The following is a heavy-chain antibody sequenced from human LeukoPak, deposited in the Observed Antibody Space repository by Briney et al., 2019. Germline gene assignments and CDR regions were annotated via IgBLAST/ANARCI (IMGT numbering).Heavy chain of an antibody. Sequence: GGSLRLSCAASGFTFDDYGMSWVRQAPGKGLKWVSGINWNGGSTGYADSVKGRFTISRDNAKNSLYLQMNSLRAEDTALYYCAKPSITGTKGSAFDIWGQGTMVTVSS. J-gene: IGHJ3*02. V-gene: IGHV3-20*04. D-gene: IGHD1-7*01. CDR2: INWNGGST. CDR3: AKPSITGTKGSAFDI. CDR1: GFTFDDYG.